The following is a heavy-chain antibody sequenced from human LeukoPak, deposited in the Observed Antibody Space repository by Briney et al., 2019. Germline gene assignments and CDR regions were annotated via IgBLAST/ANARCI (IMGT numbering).Heavy chain of an antibody. J-gene: IGHJ6*03. CDR3: ARTGFLEWFSAGYYYYYYMDV. CDR1: GGSISSYY. CDR2: IYYSGST. D-gene: IGHD3-3*01. V-gene: IGHV4-59*01. Sequence: SETLSLTCTVSGGSISSYYWSWIRQPPGKGLEWIGYIYYSGSTNYNPSLKSRVTISVDTSKNQFSLKLSSVTAADTAVYYCARTGFLEWFSAGYYYYYYMDVWGKGTTVTVSS.